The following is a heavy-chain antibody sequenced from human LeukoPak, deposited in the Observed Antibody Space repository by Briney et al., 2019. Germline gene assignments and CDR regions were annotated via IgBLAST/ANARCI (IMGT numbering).Heavy chain of an antibody. Sequence: GGSLRLSCAASGFTFSNYGMQWVRQAPGKGLEWVAVISSDGRTKYYGDSVKGRFTLSRDNSRNTLDLQMSSLGPEDTAVYYCAKEYDSGGYGAYFDHWGRGTLVTVSS. D-gene: IGHD3-10*01. CDR1: GFTFSNYG. J-gene: IGHJ4*02. CDR2: ISSDGRTK. V-gene: IGHV3-30*18. CDR3: AKEYDSGGYGAYFDH.